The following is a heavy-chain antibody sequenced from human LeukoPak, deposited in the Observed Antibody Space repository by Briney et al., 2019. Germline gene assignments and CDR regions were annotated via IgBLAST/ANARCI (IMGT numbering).Heavy chain of an antibody. V-gene: IGHV4-59*08. CDR1: GGSMSSYY. CDR2: IYYSAST. J-gene: IGHJ4*02. Sequence: SETLSLTCTVSGGSMSSYYWSWIRQPPGKGLEWIGYIYYSASTKYNPSLKSRVTISVDTSKNQFSLKLSSVTAADTAVYYCARGSGKFDYWGQGTLVTVSS. D-gene: IGHD3-10*01. CDR3: ARGSGKFDY.